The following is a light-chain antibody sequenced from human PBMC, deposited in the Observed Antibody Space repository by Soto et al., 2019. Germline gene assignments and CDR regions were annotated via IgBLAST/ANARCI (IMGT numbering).Light chain of an antibody. CDR2: DVS. Sequence: QSALTQPASVSGSPGQSITISCTGTSSDVGGYHYVSWYQQHPGKAPKLMIYDVSDRPSGVSTRFSGSKSGNTASLTISGLQAEDEADYYCSSYTSSSTDVFGTGTKVTVL. J-gene: IGLJ1*01. CDR3: SSYTSSSTDV. V-gene: IGLV2-14*01. CDR1: SSDVGGYHY.